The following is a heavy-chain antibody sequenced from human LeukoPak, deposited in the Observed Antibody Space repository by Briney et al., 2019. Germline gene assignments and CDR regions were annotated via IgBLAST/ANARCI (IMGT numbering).Heavy chain of an antibody. CDR1: GFTFSSYA. CDR3: AKDRTTAARIFDY. D-gene: IGHD6-6*01. CDR2: ISGSGGGTT. Sequence: GGSLRLSCPASGFTFSSYAMSWVRQAPGKGLEWVSGISGSGGGTTYYTDSVKGRFTISRDNPKNTLYLQMNSLRVEDTAVYYCAKDRTTAARIFDYWGQGTRVTVSS. V-gene: IGHV3-23*01. J-gene: IGHJ4*02.